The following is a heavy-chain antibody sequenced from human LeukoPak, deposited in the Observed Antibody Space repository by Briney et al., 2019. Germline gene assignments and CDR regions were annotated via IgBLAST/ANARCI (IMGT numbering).Heavy chain of an antibody. CDR2: INAGNGHT. V-gene: IGHV1-3*01. CDR3: ARGIWSARTVDYYLDY. J-gene: IGHJ4*02. CDR1: GYIFTNYA. Sequence: ASVKISCKASGYIFTNYAIHWVRQAPGQRFEWMGWINAGNGHTKYSQNFQGRVTITRDSSASTAYMELSSLTSEDTAVYYCARGIWSARTVDYYLDYWGQGTLVTVSS. D-gene: IGHD2-21*01.